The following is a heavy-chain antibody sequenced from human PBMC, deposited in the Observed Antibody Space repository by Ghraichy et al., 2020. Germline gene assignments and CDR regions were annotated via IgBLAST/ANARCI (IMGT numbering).Heavy chain of an antibody. D-gene: IGHD6-19*01. CDR2: IYSGGDT. V-gene: IGHV3-53*01. Sequence: GGSLRLSCAASGFAVSNSYMSWVRQAPGKGLQWVSLIYSGGDTYYADSVKGRFTISRDTSDNMLYLQMNNLGADDTAVYYCTTDGPERVAGYFGMNVWGQGTTVSVSS. CDR1: GFAVSNSY. J-gene: IGHJ6*02. CDR3: TTDGPERVAGYFGMNV.